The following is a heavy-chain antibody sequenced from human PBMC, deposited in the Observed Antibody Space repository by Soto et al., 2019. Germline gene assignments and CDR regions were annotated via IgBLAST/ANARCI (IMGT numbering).Heavy chain of an antibody. V-gene: IGHV3-30*03. CDR1: GFTFSSYG. CDR3: ARGYYDSSGLDY. CDR2: ISYDGSNK. Sequence: PGGSLRLSCAASGFTFSSYGMHWVRQAPGKGLEWVAVISYDGSNKYYADSVKGRFTISRDNSKNTLYLQMNSLRAEDTAVYYCARGYYDSSGLDYWGQGT. J-gene: IGHJ4*02. D-gene: IGHD3-22*01.